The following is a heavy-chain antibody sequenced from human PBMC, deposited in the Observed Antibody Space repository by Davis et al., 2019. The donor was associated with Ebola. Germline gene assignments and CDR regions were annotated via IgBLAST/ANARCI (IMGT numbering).Heavy chain of an antibody. CDR3: ARAGLLWFRESDYGMDV. CDR2: TYYRSKWYN. CDR1: GDSVSSNSAA. Sequence: PSETLSLTCAISGDSVSSNSAAWNWIRQSPSRGLEWLGRTYYRSKWYNDYAVSVKSRITINPDTSKNQFSLQLNSVTPEDTAVYYCARAGLLWFRESDYGMDVWGQGTTVTVSS. V-gene: IGHV6-1*01. D-gene: IGHD3-10*01. J-gene: IGHJ6*02.